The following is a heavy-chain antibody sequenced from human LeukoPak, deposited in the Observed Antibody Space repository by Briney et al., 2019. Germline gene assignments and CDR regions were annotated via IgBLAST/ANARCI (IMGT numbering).Heavy chain of an antibody. J-gene: IGHJ4*02. CDR2: ISYDGSNK. V-gene: IGHV3-30*04. Sequence: PGRSLRLSCAASGFTFSSYAMHWVRQAPGKGLEWVAVISYDGSNKYYTDFVKGRFTISRDNSKTTLYLQMNSLRAEDTAVYYCARDDEKGYTAMVNVVGYWGQGTLVTVSS. CDR3: ARDDEKGYTAMVNVVGY. D-gene: IGHD5-18*01. CDR1: GFTFSSYA.